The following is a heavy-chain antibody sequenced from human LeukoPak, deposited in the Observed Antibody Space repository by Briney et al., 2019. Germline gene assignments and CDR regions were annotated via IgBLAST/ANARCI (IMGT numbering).Heavy chain of an antibody. D-gene: IGHD6-19*01. V-gene: IGHV3-15*01. CDR2: IKSKTDGGTT. J-gene: IGHJ5*02. CDR1: GFSFSNYW. CDR3: TTTMGQWLRWFDP. Sequence: GGSLRLSCEVSGFSFSNYWMSWVRQAPGKGLEWVGRIKSKTDGGTTDYAAPVKGRFTISRDDSKNTLYLQMNSLKTEDTAVYYCTTTMGQWLRWFDPWGQGTLVTVSS.